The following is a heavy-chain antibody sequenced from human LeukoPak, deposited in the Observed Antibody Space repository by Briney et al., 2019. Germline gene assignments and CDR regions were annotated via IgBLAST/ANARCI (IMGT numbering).Heavy chain of an antibody. D-gene: IGHD3-22*01. CDR2: LNWNGGST. V-gene: IGHV3-20*04. Sequence: GGSLRLSCAASGFTFSSYAMSWVRQAPGKGLEWVSGLNWNGGSTGYADSVKGRFTISRDNAKNSLYLQMNSLRAEDTALYYCARDRPYYDSSFPIDYWGQGALVTVSS. CDR1: GFTFSSYA. J-gene: IGHJ4*02. CDR3: ARDRPYYDSSFPIDY.